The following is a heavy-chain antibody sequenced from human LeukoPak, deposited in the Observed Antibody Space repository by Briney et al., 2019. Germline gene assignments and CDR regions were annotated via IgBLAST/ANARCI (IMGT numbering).Heavy chain of an antibody. J-gene: IGHJ4*02. CDR3: AKHYAGSCFSGTDY. CDR1: GVTFSTYA. V-gene: IGHV3-23*01. CDR2: ICGSVDNT. D-gene: IGHD2-15*01. Sequence: PGGSLRLSCVASGVTFSTYAMGWVRQAPGKGLEWVSDICGSVDNTYYAGSVKGRFTISRDNPKNTLYLQMNSLRVEDTALYYCAKHYAGSCFSGTDYWGQGTLVTVSS.